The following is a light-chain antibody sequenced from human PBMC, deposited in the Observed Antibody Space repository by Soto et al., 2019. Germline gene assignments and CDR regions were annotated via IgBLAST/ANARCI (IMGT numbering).Light chain of an antibody. J-gene: IGLJ2*01. V-gene: IGLV1-47*01. CDR1: SSNIESNF. CDR2: RNN. CDR3: TVWDDSLTGRL. Sequence: QSVLTQPPSASGTPGQRVTISCSGSSSNIESNFVYWYQQFPGTAPRLLIYRNNQRPSGVPDRFSGSQSGTLASLAISALRSEDEDYYYCTVWDDSLTGRLFGGGTKLTVL.